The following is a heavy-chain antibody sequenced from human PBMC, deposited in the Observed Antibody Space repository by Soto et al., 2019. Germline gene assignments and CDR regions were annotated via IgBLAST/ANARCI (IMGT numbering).Heavy chain of an antibody. D-gene: IGHD2-2*02. CDR2: ISAYNGNT. J-gene: IGHJ6*02. CDR1: GYTFTSYG. CDR3: ARDAEAVILLYPGFYYYVMDV. Sequence: ASVKVSCKASGYTFTSYGISWVRQAPGQGLEWMGWISAYNGNTNYAQKLQGRVTMTTDTSTSTAYMELRSLRSDDTAVYYCARDAEAVILLYPGFYYYVMDVWGQGTKGPVSS. V-gene: IGHV1-18*01.